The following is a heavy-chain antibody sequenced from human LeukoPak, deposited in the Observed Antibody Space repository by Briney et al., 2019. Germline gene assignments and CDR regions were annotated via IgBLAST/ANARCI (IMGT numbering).Heavy chain of an antibody. CDR1: GFTFDDYG. CDR3: ATSTHCSSTSCPRKTGYYYYGMDV. CDR2: ISSSGSTI. D-gene: IGHD2-2*01. V-gene: IGHV3-11*01. Sequence: GGSLRLSCASSGFTFDDYGMSWVRQAPGKGLEWVSYISSSGSTIYYADSVKGRFTISRDNAKNSLYLQMNSLRAEDTAVYYCATSTHCSSTSCPRKTGYYYYGMDVWGQGTTVTVSS. J-gene: IGHJ6*02.